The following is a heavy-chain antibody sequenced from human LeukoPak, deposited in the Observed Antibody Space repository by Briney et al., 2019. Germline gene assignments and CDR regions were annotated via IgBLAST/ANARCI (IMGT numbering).Heavy chain of an antibody. CDR1: GFTFSSYA. CDR2: ISYDGSNK. Sequence: GGSLRLSCAASGFTFSSYAMHWVRQAPGKGLEWVAVISYDGSNKYYADSVKGRFTVSRDNSKNTVFLQMNSLRVDDTAVYFCARRDIVVVVSASDYWGQGTLVTVSS. D-gene: IGHD2-15*01. V-gene: IGHV3-30*04. J-gene: IGHJ4*02. CDR3: ARRDIVVVVSASDY.